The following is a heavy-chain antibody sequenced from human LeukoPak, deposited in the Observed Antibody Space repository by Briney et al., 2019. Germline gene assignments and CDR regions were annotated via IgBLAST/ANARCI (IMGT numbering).Heavy chain of an antibody. Sequence: SETLSLTCTVSGGSITNYYWNWIRQPPGKGLEGIGYVFYSGSTSYNPCLKSRVTISVDTSKNHFSLKMSSVTAADPAVYYCARDAVTYDAFDIWGQGTMVTVSS. D-gene: IGHD2-21*02. CDR3: ARDAVTYDAFDI. V-gene: IGHV4-59*01. CDR1: GGSITNYY. CDR2: VFYSGST. J-gene: IGHJ3*02.